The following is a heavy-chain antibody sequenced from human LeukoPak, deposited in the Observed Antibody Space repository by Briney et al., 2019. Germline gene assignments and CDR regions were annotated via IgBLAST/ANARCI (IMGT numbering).Heavy chain of an antibody. CDR1: GFTFSSYA. CDR2: ISGSGGTT. V-gene: IGHV3-23*01. D-gene: IGHD1-26*01. CDR3: ARSKGMWELDY. J-gene: IGHJ4*02. Sequence: GGSLRLSCAASGFTFSSYAMSWVRQAPGKGLEWVSGISGSGGTTYYADSVEGRFTISRDNSKNTLYLQMNSLRAEDTAVYYCARSKGMWELDYWGQGTLVTVSS.